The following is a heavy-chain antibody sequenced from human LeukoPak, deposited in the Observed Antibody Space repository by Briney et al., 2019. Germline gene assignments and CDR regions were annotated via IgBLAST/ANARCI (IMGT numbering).Heavy chain of an antibody. Sequence: SETLSLTCTVSGDSISSNYWNWIRQPPGKGLEWIGYISYSGSTNYTPSLKSRVTVSVDTSKNQFYLKLSSVTAADTAVYYCARNIGSSQDYWGQGTLVTVSS. CDR1: GDSISSNY. D-gene: IGHD6-13*01. J-gene: IGHJ4*02. V-gene: IGHV4-59*01. CDR3: ARNIGSSQDY. CDR2: ISYSGST.